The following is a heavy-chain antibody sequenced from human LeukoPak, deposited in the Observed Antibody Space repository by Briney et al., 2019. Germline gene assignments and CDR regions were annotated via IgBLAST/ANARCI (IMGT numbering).Heavy chain of an antibody. CDR3: AKDRRAIAAHTNDY. CDR1: GFTLSSYA. V-gene: IGHV3-23*01. Sequence: GGSLRLSCAASGFTLSSYAMSWVRQAPGKGLEWVSAISGSGGSTYYADSVKGRFTISRDNSKNTLYLQMNSLRAEDTAVYYCAKDRRAIAAHTNDYWGQGTLVTVSS. D-gene: IGHD6-13*01. CDR2: ISGSGGST. J-gene: IGHJ4*02.